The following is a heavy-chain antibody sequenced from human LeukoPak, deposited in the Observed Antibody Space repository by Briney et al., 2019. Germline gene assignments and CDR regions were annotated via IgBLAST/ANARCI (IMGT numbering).Heavy chain of an antibody. CDR1: GFTFSSYA. Sequence: PGESLRLSCAVSGFTFSSYAMSWVRQAPGKGLEWVSTISGSDSSTFYADSVKGRFTISRDNSKNPLYLQMNSLRADDTAVYYCAKSGYNRFDYWGQGTLVTVSS. J-gene: IGHJ4*02. D-gene: IGHD5-24*01. V-gene: IGHV3-23*01. CDR3: AKSGYNRFDY. CDR2: ISGSDSST.